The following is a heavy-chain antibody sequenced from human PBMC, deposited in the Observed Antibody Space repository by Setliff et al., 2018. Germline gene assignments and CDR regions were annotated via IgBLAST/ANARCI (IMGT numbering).Heavy chain of an antibody. Sequence: LRLSCAASGFTFSSYAMHWVRQAPGKGLEWVAVISYDGSNKYYADSVKGRFTISRDNSKNTLYLQMNSLRAEDTAVYYCARDLSGWVRWELAYYWGQGTLVTVSS. J-gene: IGHJ4*02. V-gene: IGHV3-30-3*01. D-gene: IGHD1-26*01. CDR2: ISYDGSNK. CDR1: GFTFSSYA. CDR3: ARDLSGWVRWELAYY.